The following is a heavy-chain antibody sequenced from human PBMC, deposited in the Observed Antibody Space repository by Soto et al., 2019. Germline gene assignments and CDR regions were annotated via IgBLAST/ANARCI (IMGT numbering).Heavy chain of an antibody. CDR3: AKDALSTSWYEFDY. V-gene: IGHV3-23*01. CDR1: GLIFSSYA. Sequence: PGGSLRLSCASSGLIFSSYAMSWVRQAPGKGLEWVSGISNRGDSTYYADSVKGRFTISRDNSKKTLFLQMNSLRGEDTAVYYCAKDALSTSWYEFDYWGQGTLVTVSS. CDR2: ISNRGDST. D-gene: IGHD6-13*01. J-gene: IGHJ4*02.